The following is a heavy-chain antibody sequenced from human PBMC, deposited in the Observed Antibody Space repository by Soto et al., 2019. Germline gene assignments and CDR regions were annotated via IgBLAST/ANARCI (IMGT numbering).Heavy chain of an antibody. CDR3: ARVASYYYYMDV. Sequence: SETLSLTCAVYGGSFSGYYWSWIRQPPGKGLEWIGEINHSGSTNYNPSLKSRVTISVDTSKNQFSLKLSSVTAADTAVYYCARVASYYYYMDVWGKGTTVTVSS. CDR2: INHSGST. V-gene: IGHV4-34*01. CDR1: GGSFSGYY. J-gene: IGHJ6*03.